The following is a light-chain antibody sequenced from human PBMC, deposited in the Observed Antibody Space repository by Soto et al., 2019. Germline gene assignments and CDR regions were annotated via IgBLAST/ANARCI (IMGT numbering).Light chain of an antibody. J-gene: IGKJ5*01. CDR3: QQYNNWPLT. Sequence: EIVLTQSPATLSLSPGERATLSCRASQSVSSYLAWYQQKPGQAPRLLIYGASTRDTGIPARFSGSGSGTEFTLSISSLQSEDFALYYCQQYNNWPLTFGQGTRLEIK. CDR1: QSVSSY. V-gene: IGKV3-15*01. CDR2: GAS.